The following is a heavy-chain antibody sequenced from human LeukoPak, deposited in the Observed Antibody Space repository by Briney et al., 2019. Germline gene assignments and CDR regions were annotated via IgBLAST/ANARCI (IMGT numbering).Heavy chain of an antibody. D-gene: IGHD3-9*01. V-gene: IGHV1-18*01. CDR3: ARVQYYDILTGYYGY. CDR2: ISAYNGNT. Sequence: ASVKVSCKASGYTFTSYGISWVRQAPGQGLEWMGLISAYNGNTNYAQKLQGRVTMTTDTSTSTAYMELRSLRSDDTAVYYCARVQYYDILTGYYGYWGQGTLVTVSS. J-gene: IGHJ4*02. CDR1: GYTFTSYG.